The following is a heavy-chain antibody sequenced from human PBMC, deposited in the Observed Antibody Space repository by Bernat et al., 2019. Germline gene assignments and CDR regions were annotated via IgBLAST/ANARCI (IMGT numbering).Heavy chain of an antibody. V-gene: IGHV4-28*01. CDR3: ARKQDSSGYYN. D-gene: IGHD3-22*01. Sequence: QVQLQESGPGLVKLSDTLSLTCAVSGYSISSNNWWGWIRQPPGKGLEWIGYIYHSGSSSYSPSLRSRVTMSLDTSKNQFSLRLNSVTAEDTAVYYCARKQDSSGYYNWGQGTLVTVSS. CDR2: IYHSGSS. J-gene: IGHJ4*02. CDR1: GYSISSNNW.